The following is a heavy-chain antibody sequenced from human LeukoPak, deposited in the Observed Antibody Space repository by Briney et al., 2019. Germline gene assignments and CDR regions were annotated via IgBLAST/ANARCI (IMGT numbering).Heavy chain of an antibody. Sequence: ASVKASCKVSGYTLTELSMHWVRQAPGKGLEWMGGFDPEDGETIYAQKFQGRVTMTEDTSTDTAYMELSSLRSEDTAVYYCATPRDGYNQFDYWGQGTLVTVSS. J-gene: IGHJ4*02. V-gene: IGHV1-24*01. CDR1: GYTLTELS. D-gene: IGHD5-24*01. CDR2: FDPEDGET. CDR3: ATPRDGYNQFDY.